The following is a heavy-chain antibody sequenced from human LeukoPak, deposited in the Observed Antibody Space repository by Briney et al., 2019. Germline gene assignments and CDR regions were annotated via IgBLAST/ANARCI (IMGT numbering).Heavy chain of an antibody. Sequence: SETLSLTCTVSGGSISSGGHYWSWIRQHPGKGLGWIGYIYYSGSTFYNPSLKSRLTISVDTSKNQFSLKLSSATAADTAVYYCARPSPRYQYGMDVWGQGTTVTVSS. J-gene: IGHJ6*02. CDR2: IYYSGST. CDR3: ARPSPRYQYGMDV. D-gene: IGHD2-2*01. CDR1: GGSISSGGHY. V-gene: IGHV4-31*03.